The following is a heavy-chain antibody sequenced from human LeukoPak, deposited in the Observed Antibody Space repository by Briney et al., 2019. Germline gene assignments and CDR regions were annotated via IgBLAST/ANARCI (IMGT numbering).Heavy chain of an antibody. Sequence: GASVKVSCKASGYTFTASHVHWVRQAPGQGLEWMGWINPNSGDTSYAQKYQGRVTMTRDTSINTAYMELNWLRSDDTAVYYCARRNVATIRAYNWFDPWGQGTLVTVSS. CDR3: ARRNVATIRAYNWFDP. J-gene: IGHJ5*02. CDR1: GYTFTASH. D-gene: IGHD5-12*01. V-gene: IGHV1-2*02. CDR2: INPNSGDT.